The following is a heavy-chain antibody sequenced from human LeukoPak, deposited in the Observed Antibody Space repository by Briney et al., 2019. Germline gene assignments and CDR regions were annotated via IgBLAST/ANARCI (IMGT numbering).Heavy chain of an antibody. CDR3: AKDLIVGATKGNWFDP. Sequence: GGSLRLSCAASGSTFSSYAMSWVRQAPGKGLEWVSAISGSGGSTYYAGSVKGRFTISRDNSKNTLYLQMNSLRAEDTAVYYCAKDLIVGATKGNWFDPWGQGTLVTVSS. CDR2: ISGSGGST. CDR1: GSTFSSYA. J-gene: IGHJ5*02. D-gene: IGHD1-26*01. V-gene: IGHV3-23*01.